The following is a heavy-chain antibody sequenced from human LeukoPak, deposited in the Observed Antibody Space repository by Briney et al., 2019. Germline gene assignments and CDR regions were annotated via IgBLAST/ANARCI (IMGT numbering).Heavy chain of an antibody. CDR1: GFTFSSYS. J-gene: IGHJ3*02. CDR3: ARGRLDAFDI. Sequence: PGGSLRLSCAASGFTFSSYSMNWVRQAPGKGLEWVSSISSSSGYIYYADSVKGRFTISRDNAKNSLYLQMNSLRAEDTAVYYCARGRLDAFDIWGQGTMVTVSS. CDR2: ISSSSGYI. V-gene: IGHV3-21*01.